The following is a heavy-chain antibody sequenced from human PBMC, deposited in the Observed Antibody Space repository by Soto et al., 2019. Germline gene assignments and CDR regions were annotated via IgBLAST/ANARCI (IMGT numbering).Heavy chain of an antibody. D-gene: IGHD6-19*01. J-gene: IGHJ5*02. V-gene: IGHV3-30*18. CDR3: AKDPQYSSGWYSRFFGWFDP. CDR1: GFTFSSYG. CDR2: ISYDGSNK. Sequence: QVQLVESGGGVVQPGRSLRLSCAASGFTFSSYGMHWVRQAPGKELEWVAVISYDGSNKYYADSVKGRFTISRDNSKNTLYLQMNSLRAEDTAVYYCAKDPQYSSGWYSRFFGWFDPWGQGTLVTVSS.